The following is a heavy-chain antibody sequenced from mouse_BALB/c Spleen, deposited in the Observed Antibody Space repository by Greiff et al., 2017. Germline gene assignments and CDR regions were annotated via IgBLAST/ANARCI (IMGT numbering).Heavy chain of an antibody. CDR1: GFAFSSYD. J-gene: IGHJ1*01. V-gene: IGHV5-12-1*01. Sequence: EVQGVESGGGLVKPGGSLKLSCAASGFAFSSYDMSWVRQTPEKRLEWVAYISSGGGTTYYPDTVKGRFTISRDNAKNTLYLQMSSLKSEDTAVYYWARRVTTGSYWYLDGWGAGTTVTVSS. CDR2: ISSGGGTT. D-gene: IGHD2-3*01. CDR3: ARRVTTGSYWYLDG.